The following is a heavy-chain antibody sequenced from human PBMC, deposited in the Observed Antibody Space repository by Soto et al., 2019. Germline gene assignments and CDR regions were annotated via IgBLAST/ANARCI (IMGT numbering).Heavy chain of an antibody. D-gene: IGHD3-3*01. V-gene: IGHV4-30-4*01. CDR3: ARKRSNFYGHFDY. CDR1: GGSISSGDYY. J-gene: IGHJ4*02. Sequence: ASETLSLTCTVSGGSISSGDYYWSWIRQPPGKGLEWIGYIYYSGSTYYNPSLKSRVTISVDTSKNQFSLKLSSVTAADTAVYYCARKRSNFYGHFDYWGQGTLVTVSS. CDR2: IYYSGST.